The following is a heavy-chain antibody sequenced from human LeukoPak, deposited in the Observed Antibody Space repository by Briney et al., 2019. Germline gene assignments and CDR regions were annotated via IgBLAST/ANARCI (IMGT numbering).Heavy chain of an antibody. J-gene: IGHJ4*02. CDR2: IYSDGSKQ. D-gene: IGHD3-22*01. Sequence: GGSLRLSCAASGFIFSNYGMHWVRQAPGKGLEWVAVIYSDGSKQNYADSVKGRFTISRDDSKNTVYLQMNSLRAEDTSVYYCARDVRSGYFGYWGQGTLVTVSS. V-gene: IGHV3-33*01. CDR3: ARDVRSGYFGY. CDR1: GFIFSNYG.